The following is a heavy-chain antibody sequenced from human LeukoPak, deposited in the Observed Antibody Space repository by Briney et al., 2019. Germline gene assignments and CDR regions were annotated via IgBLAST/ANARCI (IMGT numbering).Heavy chain of an antibody. CDR2: INHSGST. D-gene: IGHD3-22*01. J-gene: IGHJ5*02. V-gene: IGHV4-34*01. CDR3: ARGRTWYYYDSSGYYAVYNWFDP. CDR1: GGSFSGYY. Sequence: SETLSLTCAVYGGSFSGYYWSWIRQPPGKGLEWIGEINHSGSTNYNPSLKSRVTISVDTSKNQFSLKLSSVTAADTAVYYCARGRTWYYYDSSGYYAVYNWFDPWGQGTLVTVSS.